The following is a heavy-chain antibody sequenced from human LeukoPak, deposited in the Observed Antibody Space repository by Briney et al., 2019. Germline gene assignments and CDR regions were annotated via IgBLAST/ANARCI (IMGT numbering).Heavy chain of an antibody. CDR3: ARDRLGVEMSTINRFDY. Sequence: GGSLRLSCAASGFTFSNYWMGWVRQAPGKRPEWVANMNIDGSEKYYADSVKGRFSISRDNARNSVYLQMASLRAEDTAVYYCARDRLGVEMSTINRFDYWGQGTLVAVSS. D-gene: IGHD5-24*01. CDR1: GFTFSNYW. V-gene: IGHV3-7*01. J-gene: IGHJ4*02. CDR2: MNIDGSEK.